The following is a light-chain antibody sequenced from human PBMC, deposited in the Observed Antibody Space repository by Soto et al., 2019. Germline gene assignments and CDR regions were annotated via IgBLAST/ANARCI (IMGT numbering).Light chain of an antibody. CDR2: KAS. CDR1: QSISSW. J-gene: IGKJ1*01. CDR3: QQYNSYWT. Sequence: DIPVTGCPSNLSSSVGDRVTITCRASQSISSWLACYQQKPGKAPKLLIYKASSLESVFPSRFSGSGSGTEFTLTISSLQPDDSATYYCQQYNSYWTFGQGTKVDIK. V-gene: IGKV1-5*03.